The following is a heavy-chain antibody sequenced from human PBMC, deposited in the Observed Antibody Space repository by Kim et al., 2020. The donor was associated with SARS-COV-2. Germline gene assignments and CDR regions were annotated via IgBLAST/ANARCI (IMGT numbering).Heavy chain of an antibody. Sequence: RGSLRLSCAASGFTFRSYGMHWVRQAPGKGPEWVAVIWYDASKKYYIDSVKGRFTISRDNSKNTLFLQMDTLRAEDTAIYYCARGNDANSGVYDYWGQGT. V-gene: IGHV3-33*01. CDR2: IWYDASKK. CDR3: ARGNDANSGVYDY. CDR1: GFTFRSYG. J-gene: IGHJ4*02. D-gene: IGHD1-1*01.